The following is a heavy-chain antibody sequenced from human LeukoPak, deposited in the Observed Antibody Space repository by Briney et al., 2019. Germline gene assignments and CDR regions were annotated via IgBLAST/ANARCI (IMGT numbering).Heavy chain of an antibody. CDR1: GFTFSSYA. CDR3: TQSPCSGGSCYSGHFDY. CDR2: ISGSGGST. V-gene: IGHV3-23*01. Sequence: GGSLRLSCAASGFTFSSYAMNWVRQAQGKGLEWVSPISGSGGSTYYADSVKGRFTISRDNSNQVLFLQMSSLGVEDTAVYYCTQSPCSGGSCYSGHFDYWGQGTLVTVSS. D-gene: IGHD2-15*01. J-gene: IGHJ4*02.